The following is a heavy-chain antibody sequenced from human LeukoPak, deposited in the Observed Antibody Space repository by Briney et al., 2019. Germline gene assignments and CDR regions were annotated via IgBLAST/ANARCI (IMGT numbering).Heavy chain of an antibody. Sequence: VASVKVSCKASGYNFGYYDISWVRQAPGPGLEWMGWISTYNGHANYVQKFQDRVTMTIDTSTSTAYMELRSLRSEDTAVYYCARTRSGCSTTNCYPYDMDVWAKGPRSPSP. D-gene: IGHD2-2*01. J-gene: IGHJ6*02. CDR3: ARTRSGCSTTNCYPYDMDV. CDR2: ISTYNGHA. CDR1: GYNFGYYD. V-gene: IGHV1-18*01.